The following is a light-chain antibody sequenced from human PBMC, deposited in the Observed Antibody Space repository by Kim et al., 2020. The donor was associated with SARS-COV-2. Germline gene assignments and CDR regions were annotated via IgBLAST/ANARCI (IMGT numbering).Light chain of an antibody. V-gene: IGKV6-21*01. CDR2: YVT. Sequence: VPPKEKVTITCLASQTIGSNLHWYQQKPGQSPQLLIKYVTQSLSAVPSRFSGSGSGTDFTLTINSLETEDAATYYCHQSSSLPWTFGQGTKVDIK. CDR3: HQSSSLPWT. J-gene: IGKJ1*01. CDR1: QTIGSN.